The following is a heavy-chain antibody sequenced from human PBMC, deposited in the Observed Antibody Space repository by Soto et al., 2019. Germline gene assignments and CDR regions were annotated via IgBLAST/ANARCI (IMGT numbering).Heavy chain of an antibody. CDR2: IIPIFDIT. CDR1: GGTFSNYT. D-gene: IGHD3-16*01. V-gene: IGHV1-69*02. Sequence: QVQLVQSGAEVKKPGSSVKVSCKASGGTFSNYTISWVRQAPGQGLEWMGRIIPIFDITNYAQKFQGRVTISADKSTSPAYMGLISPRAEATAGYYGARVGGGDGMDVWGQGTTVTVSS. J-gene: IGHJ6*02. CDR3: ARVGGGDGMDV.